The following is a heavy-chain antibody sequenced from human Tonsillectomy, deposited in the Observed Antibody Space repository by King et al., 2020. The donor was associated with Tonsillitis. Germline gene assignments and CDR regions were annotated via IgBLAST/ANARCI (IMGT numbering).Heavy chain of an antibody. CDR3: ERLEGGSPYYYYYMDV. Sequence: VQLVESGAEVKKPGDSLKISCRGTGYSFSTYWIVWVRQMPGKGLEWMGITHPGDSDTRYSPSFQGQVTISADKSIDTAYMQWSRLKASDTAIYYCERLEGGSPYYYYYMDVWGKGTTVTVSS. CDR1: GYSFSTYW. V-gene: IGHV5-51*03. D-gene: IGHD3-16*01. J-gene: IGHJ6*03. CDR2: THPGDSDT.